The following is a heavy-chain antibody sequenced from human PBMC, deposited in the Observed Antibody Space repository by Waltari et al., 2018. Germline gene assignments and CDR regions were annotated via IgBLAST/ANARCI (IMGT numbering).Heavy chain of an antibody. J-gene: IGHJ4*02. D-gene: IGHD4-4*01. Sequence: QVQLQESGPGLVKPSETLSLTCTVSGGSISSYYWSWIRQPPGQGLEWIGYIYYSGSTNYNPSLKSRVTISVDTSKNQFSLKLSSVTAADTAVYYCARVGLSNYAPYYFDYWGQGTLVTVSS. CDR3: ARVGLSNYAPYYFDY. V-gene: IGHV4-59*01. CDR1: GGSISSYY. CDR2: IYYSGST.